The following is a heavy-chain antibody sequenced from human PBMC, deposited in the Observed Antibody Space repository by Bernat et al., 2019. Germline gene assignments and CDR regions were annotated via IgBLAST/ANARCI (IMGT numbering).Heavy chain of an antibody. CDR2: IYDSGST. CDR1: GGSISSSSYY. D-gene: IGHD6-19*01. J-gene: IGHJ5*02. CDR3: ARYSSGWYNLNWFDP. V-gene: IGHV4-39*01. Sequence: QLQLQESGPGLVKPSETLSLTCTVSGGSISSSSYYWGWIRQPPGKGLEWIGSIYDSGSTYYNPSLKSRVTISVDTSKNQFSLKLSSVTAADTAVSYLARYSSGWYNLNWFDPWGQGTLVTVSS.